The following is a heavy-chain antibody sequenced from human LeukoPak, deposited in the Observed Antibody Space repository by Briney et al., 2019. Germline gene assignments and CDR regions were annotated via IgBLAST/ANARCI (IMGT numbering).Heavy chain of an antibody. Sequence: GGSLRLSCAGSGFIFSNYPMHWVRQAPGEGLEWLAVISYDGSNKYYADSVKGRFTISRDNSKNTLYLQMNSLRVEDTAVYYCARGGYSNGLLPPFDYWGQGTLVTVSS. CDR2: ISYDGSNK. D-gene: IGHD5-18*01. CDR3: ARGGYSNGLLPPFDY. J-gene: IGHJ4*02. CDR1: GFIFSNYP. V-gene: IGHV3-30-3*01.